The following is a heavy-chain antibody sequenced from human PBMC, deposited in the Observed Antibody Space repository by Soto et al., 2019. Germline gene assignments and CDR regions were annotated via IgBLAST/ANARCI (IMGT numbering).Heavy chain of an antibody. CDR3: ARRSGSIAAAAYYGMDV. D-gene: IGHD6-13*01. CDR2: IDPSDSYT. CDR1: GYSFTSYW. Sequence: EVQLVQSGAEVKKPGESLRISCKGSGYSFTSYWISWVRQMPGKGLEWMGRIDPSDSYTNYSPSFQGHVTISADKSISTAYLQWSSLKASDTAMYYCARRSGSIAAAAYYGMDVWGQGTTVTVSS. V-gene: IGHV5-10-1*03. J-gene: IGHJ6*02.